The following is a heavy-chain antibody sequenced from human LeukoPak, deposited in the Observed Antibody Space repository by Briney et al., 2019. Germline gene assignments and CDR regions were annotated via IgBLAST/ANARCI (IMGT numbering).Heavy chain of an antibody. V-gene: IGHV3-74*01. CDR3: ARDGGDGYNRDDFDY. J-gene: IGHJ4*02. Sequence: LPGGSVRLSRAASGFTFSSYWMHWVRQAPGKGLVGVSRINSDGSSTRYLDSVKGRFTVSRDNARNTLYLQMNSLRVEDTAVYYCARDGGDGYNRDDFDYWGQGTLVTVSS. D-gene: IGHD5-24*01. CDR1: GFTFSSYW. CDR2: INSDGSST.